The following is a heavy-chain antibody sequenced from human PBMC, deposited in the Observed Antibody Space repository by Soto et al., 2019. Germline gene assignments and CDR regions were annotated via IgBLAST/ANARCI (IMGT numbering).Heavy chain of an antibody. J-gene: IGHJ5*02. CDR3: ARGEGAAPGILPAAINWFDP. CDR2: IYYTGST. V-gene: IGHV4-59*01. CDR1: GGSISSYY. Sequence: SETLSLTCTVSGGSISSYYWSWIRQPPGKGLEWIGNIYYTGSTSYNPSLKSRVTISLDTSKNQFSLKVNSVTAADTAVYYCARGEGAAPGILPAAINWFDPWGQGTIVTVSS. D-gene: IGHD2-2*02.